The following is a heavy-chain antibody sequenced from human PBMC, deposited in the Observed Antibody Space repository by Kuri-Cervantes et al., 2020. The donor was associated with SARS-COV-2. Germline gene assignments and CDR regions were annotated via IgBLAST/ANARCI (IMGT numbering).Heavy chain of an antibody. J-gene: IGHJ5*02. CDR3: ARDISRELPPSGGFDP. D-gene: IGHD1-7*01. CDR2: ISYDGSNK. Sequence: GGSLRLSCAASGFTFSSYGMHWVRQAPGKGLEWVAVISYDGSNKYYADSVKGRFTISRDNSKNTLYLQMNSLRAEDTAVYYCARDISRELPPSGGFDPWAREPWSPSPQ. V-gene: IGHV3-30*03. CDR1: GFTFSSYG.